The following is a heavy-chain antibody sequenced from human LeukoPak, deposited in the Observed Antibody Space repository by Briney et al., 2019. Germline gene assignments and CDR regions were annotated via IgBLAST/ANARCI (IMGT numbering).Heavy chain of an antibody. CDR2: IRYDGSNK. Sequence: GGSLRLSYEASGFSFDTFWMSWVRQAPGKGLEWVAFIRYDGSNKYYADSVKGRFTISRDNSKNTLYLQMNSLRAEDTAVYYCAKETPFYYYDTWGQGTLVTVSS. CDR1: GFSFDTFW. CDR3: AKETPFYYYDT. D-gene: IGHD3-22*01. V-gene: IGHV3-30*02. J-gene: IGHJ4*02.